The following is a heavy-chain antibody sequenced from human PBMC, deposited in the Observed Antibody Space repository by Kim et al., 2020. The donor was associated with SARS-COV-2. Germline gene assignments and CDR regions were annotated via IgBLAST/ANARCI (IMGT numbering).Heavy chain of an antibody. J-gene: IGHJ4*02. D-gene: IGHD3-10*01. V-gene: IGHV5-10-1*01. Sequence: YSPSFQGHVTISADKSISTAYLQWSSLKASDTAMYYCARKYYYGSGIHDYWGQGTLVTVSS. CDR3: ARKYYYGSGIHDY.